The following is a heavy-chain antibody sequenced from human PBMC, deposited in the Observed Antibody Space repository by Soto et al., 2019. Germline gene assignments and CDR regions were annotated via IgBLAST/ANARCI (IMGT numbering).Heavy chain of an antibody. V-gene: IGHV4-34*01. D-gene: IGHD3-10*01. CDR2: IHHSGST. CDR3: ASYGSGSYYNGYYFDY. Sequence: SETLSLTCAVYGGSFSAYYWSWIRQSPGKGLEWIGEIHHSGSTNYKPSLKSRVTISVDTSKNLFSLELRSVTAADTAVYYCASYGSGSYYNGYYFDYWGQGTLVTVSS. CDR1: GGSFSAYY. J-gene: IGHJ4*02.